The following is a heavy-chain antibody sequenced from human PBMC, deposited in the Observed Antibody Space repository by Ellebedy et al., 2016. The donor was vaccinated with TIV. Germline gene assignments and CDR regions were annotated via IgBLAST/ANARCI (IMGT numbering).Heavy chain of an antibody. V-gene: IGHV3-7*03. CDR3: AIEMIEVGGSGRWFAFDI. Sequence: GESLKISCAASGFTFSSHWMSWVRQAPGKGLEWVANIKQDGSEQSFADSVKGRFNISRDNAQNALYLQMNSLRAEDTALYYCAIEMIEVGGSGRWFAFDIWGQGTMVTVSS. CDR1: GFTFSSHW. J-gene: IGHJ3*02. CDR2: IKQDGSEQ. D-gene: IGHD2-21*01.